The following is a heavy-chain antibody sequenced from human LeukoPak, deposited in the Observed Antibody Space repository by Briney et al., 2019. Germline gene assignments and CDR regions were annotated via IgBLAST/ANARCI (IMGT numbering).Heavy chain of an antibody. CDR1: GLTFSSYS. CDR2: ISSSSNTK. Sequence: GGSLRLSCAASGLTFSSYSMNWVRQAPGKGLEWVSKISSSSNTKYYADSVKGRFTISRDNAKNSLYLQMNSLRAEDTAVYYCAELGITMIGGVWGKGTTVTISS. V-gene: IGHV3-48*04. J-gene: IGHJ6*04. D-gene: IGHD3-10*02. CDR3: AELGITMIGGV.